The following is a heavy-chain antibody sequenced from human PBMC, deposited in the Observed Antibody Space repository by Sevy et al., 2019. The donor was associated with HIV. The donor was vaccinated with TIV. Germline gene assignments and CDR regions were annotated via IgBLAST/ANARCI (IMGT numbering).Heavy chain of an antibody. J-gene: IGHJ4*02. D-gene: IGHD1-26*01. CDR2: IYYNGHI. CDR1: SGSITSLY. V-gene: IGHV4-59*08. Sequence: SETLSLTCTVSSGSITSLYWNWIRQPPGKGLEWIANIYYNGHINYNPSLKSRVTLSLDTSKNQFSLRPGSVTAADTAMYYCAGENAWGRGYSWGQGTLVTVSS. CDR3: AGENAWGRGYS.